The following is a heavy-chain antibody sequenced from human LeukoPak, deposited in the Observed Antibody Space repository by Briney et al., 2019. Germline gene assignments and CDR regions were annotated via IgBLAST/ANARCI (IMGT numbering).Heavy chain of an antibody. J-gene: IGHJ3*02. CDR1: GFTISNYA. V-gene: IGHV3-64*02. Sequence: GGSLRLSCAASGFTISNYAIHWVRQAPGKGLEYVSAMSSNGVSTYYADSVKGRFTISRDSSKNTLYLQMGSLRPEDMAVYYCARRPDGASGAFDIWGQGTMVTVSS. CDR3: ARRPDGASGAFDI. CDR2: MSSNGVST. D-gene: IGHD1-14*01.